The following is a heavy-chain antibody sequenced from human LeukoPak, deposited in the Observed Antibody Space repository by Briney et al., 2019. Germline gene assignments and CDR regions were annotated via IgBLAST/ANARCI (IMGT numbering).Heavy chain of an antibody. J-gene: IGHJ4*02. Sequence: PGGSLRLSCAASGFTFSSYGMHWVRQAPGKGLEWVAFIRYDGSNKYYADSVKGRFTISRDNSKNTLYLQMNSLRTEDTAVYYCAKEGFGEFRPYYFDYWGQGILVTVSS. CDR2: IRYDGSNK. CDR3: AKEGFGEFRPYYFDY. V-gene: IGHV3-30*02. CDR1: GFTFSSYG. D-gene: IGHD3-10*01.